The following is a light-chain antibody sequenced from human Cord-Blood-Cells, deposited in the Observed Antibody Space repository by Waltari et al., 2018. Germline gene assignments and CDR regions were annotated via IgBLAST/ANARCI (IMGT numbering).Light chain of an antibody. CDR1: SSDLRSYNL. CDR2: EGS. Sequence: SALTQPASVSGSPGPSITISCTGTSSDLRSYNLVSWYQQHPGKAPKLMIYEGSKRPSGVSNRFAGSKSGNTASLTISGLQAEDEADYYCCSYAGSSTFKVFGGGTKLTVL. V-gene: IGLV2-23*03. J-gene: IGLJ2*01. CDR3: CSYAGSSTFKV.